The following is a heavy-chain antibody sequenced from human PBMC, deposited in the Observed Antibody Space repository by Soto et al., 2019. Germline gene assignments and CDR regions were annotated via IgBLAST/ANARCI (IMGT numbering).Heavy chain of an antibody. CDR2: IYFRGNT. V-gene: IGHV4-39*07. D-gene: IGHD2-2*02. Sequence: PSETLSLTCSVSGDSINSDKYYWGWIRQPPGKGLEWIGSIYFRGNTYYNPSLKSRVTISVDTSKNQFSLKLSSVTAADTAVYYCARVGVPAAILIPAHDAFDIWGQGTMVTVSS. J-gene: IGHJ3*02. CDR1: GDSINSDKYY. CDR3: ARVGVPAAILIPAHDAFDI.